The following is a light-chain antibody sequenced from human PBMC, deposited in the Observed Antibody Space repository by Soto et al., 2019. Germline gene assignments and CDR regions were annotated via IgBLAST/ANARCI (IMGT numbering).Light chain of an antibody. CDR1: SSDVGGYNY. CDR2: DVS. CDR3: SSYTSSSVV. V-gene: IGLV2-14*01. Sequence: QSVLTQPASVSGSPGQSITISCTGTSSDVGGYNYVSWYQQHPGKAPKLMIYDVSYRPSGVSNRFSGSKSGNTASLTISGLQAEDEADYYCSSYTSSSVVFGTGTKVTVL. J-gene: IGLJ1*01.